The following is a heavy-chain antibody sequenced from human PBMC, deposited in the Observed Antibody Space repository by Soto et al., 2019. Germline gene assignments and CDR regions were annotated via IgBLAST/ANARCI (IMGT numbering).Heavy chain of an antibody. Sequence: GGSLRLSCAASGFTFSSYLMSWVRQAPGKGLEWVANIKQDGSEKYYVDSVKGRFTISRDNAKNSLYLQMNSLRAEDTAVYYCARISYYYDSSGYYYKAFDIWGQGTMVTVSS. CDR1: GFTFSSYL. V-gene: IGHV3-7*01. CDR2: IKQDGSEK. J-gene: IGHJ3*02. D-gene: IGHD3-22*01. CDR3: ARISYYYDSSGYYYKAFDI.